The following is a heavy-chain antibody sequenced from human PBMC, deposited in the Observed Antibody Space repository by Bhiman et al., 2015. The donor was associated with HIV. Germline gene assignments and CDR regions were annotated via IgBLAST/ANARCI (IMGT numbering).Heavy chain of an antibody. CDR1: GFTFSSYA. Sequence: EVQLLESGGGLVQPGGSLRLSCAASGFTFSSYAMSWVRQAPGKGLEWVSAISGSGGSTYYADSVKGRFTISRDNSKNTLYLQMNSLRAEDTAVYYCAKVGALGYSSSWGYDAFDIWGQGTMVTVSS. V-gene: IGHV3-23*01. CDR2: ISGSGGST. D-gene: IGHD6-13*01. J-gene: IGHJ3*02. CDR3: AKVGALGYSSSWGYDAFDI.